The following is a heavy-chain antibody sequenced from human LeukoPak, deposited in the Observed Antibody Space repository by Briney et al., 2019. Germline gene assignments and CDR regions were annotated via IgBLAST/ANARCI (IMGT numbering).Heavy chain of an antibody. V-gene: IGHV1-2*04. CDR2: INPNSGGT. CDR3: ARESRRYGSGSYFGY. Sequence: ASVKVSCKASGYAFTGYYMRWVRQAPGQGLEWMGWINPNSGGTNYAQKFQGWVTMTRDTSISTAYMELSRLRSDDTAVYYCARESRRYGSGSYFGYWGQGTLVTVSS. CDR1: GYAFTGYY. D-gene: IGHD3-10*01. J-gene: IGHJ4*02.